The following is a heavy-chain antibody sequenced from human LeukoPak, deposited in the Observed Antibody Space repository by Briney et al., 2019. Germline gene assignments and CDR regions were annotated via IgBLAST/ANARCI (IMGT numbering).Heavy chain of an antibody. CDR2: INHSGST. J-gene: IGHJ4*02. V-gene: IGHV4-34*01. Sequence: PSETLSLTCAVYGGSFSGYYWSWIRQPPGKGLEWIGEINHSGSTNYNPSLKSRVTISVDTSKNQFSLKLSSVTAADTAMYYCASSGNYYGSGSYLGYWGQGTLVTVSS. CDR3: ASSGNYYGSGSYLGY. D-gene: IGHD3-10*01. CDR1: GGSFSGYY.